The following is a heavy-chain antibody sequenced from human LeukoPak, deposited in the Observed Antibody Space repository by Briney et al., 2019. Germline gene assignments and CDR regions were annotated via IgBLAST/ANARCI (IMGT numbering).Heavy chain of an antibody. CDR1: GFTFSGSA. CDR3: TRSRAYYYDSSGCSVNAFDI. J-gene: IGHJ3*02. Sequence: PGGSLRLSCAASGFTFSGSAMHWVRQASGKGLEWVGRIRSKANSYATAYAASVKGRFTISRDDSKNTAYLQMNSLKTEDTAVYYCTRSRAYYYDSSGCSVNAFDIWGQGTMVTVSS. CDR2: IRSKANSYAT. V-gene: IGHV3-73*01. D-gene: IGHD3-22*01.